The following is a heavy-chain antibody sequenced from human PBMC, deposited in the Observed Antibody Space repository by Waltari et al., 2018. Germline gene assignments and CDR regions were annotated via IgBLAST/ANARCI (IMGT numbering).Heavy chain of an antibody. CDR1: GGSISSSNW. V-gene: IGHV4-4*02. CDR3: ARTTVTTDPYYYYGMDV. Sequence: QVQLQESGPGLVKPSGTLSLTCAVSGGSISSSNWWSWVRQPPGKGLEWIGEIYHSGSTNYNPSLKSRVTISVDKSENQFSLKLSSVTAADTAVYYCARTTVTTDPYYYYGMDVWGQGTTVTVSS. CDR2: IYHSGST. J-gene: IGHJ6*02. D-gene: IGHD4-17*01.